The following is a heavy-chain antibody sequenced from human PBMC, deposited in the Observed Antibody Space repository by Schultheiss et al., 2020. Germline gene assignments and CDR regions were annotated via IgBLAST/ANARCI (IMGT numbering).Heavy chain of an antibody. D-gene: IGHD2-15*01. CDR1: GGSISSGGYY. Sequence: SETLSLTCTVSGGSISSGGYYWSWIRQHPGKGLEWIGYIYYSGSTYYNPSLKSRVTISVDTSKNQFSLKLSSVTAADTAVYYCARDRTTSHCSGGSCYSVRDPYYFDYWGQGTLVTVSS. J-gene: IGHJ4*02. CDR3: ARDRTTSHCSGGSCYSVRDPYYFDY. V-gene: IGHV4-31*03. CDR2: IYYSGST.